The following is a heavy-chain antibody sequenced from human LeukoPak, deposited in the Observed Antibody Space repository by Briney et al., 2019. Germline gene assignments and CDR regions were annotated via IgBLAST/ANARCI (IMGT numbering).Heavy chain of an antibody. CDR1: GFTFSSYA. CDR3: AKDTADTADGLFFDY. J-gene: IGHJ4*02. V-gene: IGHV3-23*01. Sequence: GSLRLSCAASGFTFSSYAMSWVRQAPGNGLEWVSTISGSGGSTYYADSVKGRFTISRDNSKNSLYLQMNSLRTEDTALYYCAKDTADTADGLFFDYWGQGTLVTVSS. D-gene: IGHD5-18*01. CDR2: ISGSGGST.